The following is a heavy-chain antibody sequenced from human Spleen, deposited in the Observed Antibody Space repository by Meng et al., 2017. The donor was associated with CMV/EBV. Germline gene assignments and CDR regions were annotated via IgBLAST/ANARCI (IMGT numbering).Heavy chain of an antibody. J-gene: IGHJ6*02. D-gene: IGHD2-2*01. Sequence: GGSLRLSCAPSGFTVRNNYMSWVRQAPGKGLAWVSVIYSDDYTYYADSVKGRFTIFRDNSKDTLYLRMNNVRAEDTAVYYCVREGYCSSTTCSTYYHYGMDVWGQGTAVTVSS. CDR1: GFTVRNNY. CDR3: VREGYCSSTTCSTYYHYGMDV. V-gene: IGHV3-53*01. CDR2: IYSDDYT.